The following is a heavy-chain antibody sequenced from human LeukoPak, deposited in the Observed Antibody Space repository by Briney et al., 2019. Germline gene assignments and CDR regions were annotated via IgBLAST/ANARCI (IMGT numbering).Heavy chain of an antibody. CDR2: IYNSGGT. CDR3: ARDCSASSSDYYPLGY. J-gene: IGHJ4*02. Sequence: TGGSLRLSCAASGFTFSSKYMSWVRQAPGKGLEWLSVIYNSGGTYYADSVKGRFTISRDNSKNTLYLQMNSLRVEDTAVYFCARDCSASSSDYYPLGYWGQGTLVTVST. CDR1: GFTFSSKY. D-gene: IGHD3-22*01. V-gene: IGHV3-66*01.